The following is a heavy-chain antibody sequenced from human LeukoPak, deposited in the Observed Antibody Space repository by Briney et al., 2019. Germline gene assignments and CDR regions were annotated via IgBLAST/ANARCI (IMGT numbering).Heavy chain of an antibody. D-gene: IGHD3-22*01. CDR1: GGSISSGDYY. Sequence: SETLSLTCTVSGGSISSGDYYWSWIRQPPGKGLEWIGYIYYSGSTYYNPPLKSRVTISVDTSKNQFSLKLNSVTAADTAVYYCARLQGGRSGYYPFNQWGQGTLVTVSS. CDR2: IYYSGST. V-gene: IGHV4-30-4*01. J-gene: IGHJ4*02. CDR3: ARLQGGRSGYYPFNQ.